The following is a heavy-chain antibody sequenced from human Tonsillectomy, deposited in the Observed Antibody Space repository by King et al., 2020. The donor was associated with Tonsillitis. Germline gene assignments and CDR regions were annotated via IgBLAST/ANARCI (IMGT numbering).Heavy chain of an antibody. CDR2: IRSKANNYAT. D-gene: IGHD1-26*01. CDR1: GFTFSGSA. J-gene: IGHJ6*02. CDR3: TRLEPYYYYGMDV. V-gene: IGHV3-73*01. Sequence: VQLVESGGGLVQPGGSLKLSCAASGFTFSGSAMHWVRQASGKGLEWVGRIRSKANNYATAYAASVKGRFTISRDDSKNMAYLQMNSLKTEDTAVYYCTRLEPYYYYGMDVWGQGTTVTVSS.